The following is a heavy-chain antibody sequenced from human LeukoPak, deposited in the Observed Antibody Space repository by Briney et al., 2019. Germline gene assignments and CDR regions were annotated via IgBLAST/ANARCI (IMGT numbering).Heavy chain of an antibody. D-gene: IGHD3-3*01. CDR3: ARDQRRGDFWSGYSTGFFDF. CDR2: INPNSGGT. J-gene: IGHJ4*02. Sequence: ASVKVSCKASGYTFTGYYMHWVRQAPGQGLEWMGWINPNSGGTNYAQKFQGRVTMTRDTSISTAYMELSRLRSDDTAVYFCARDQRRGDFWSGYSTGFFDFWGQGTLVTVSS. CDR1: GYTFTGYY. V-gene: IGHV1-2*02.